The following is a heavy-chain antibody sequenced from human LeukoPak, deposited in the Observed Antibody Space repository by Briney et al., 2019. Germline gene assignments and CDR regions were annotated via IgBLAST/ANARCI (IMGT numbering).Heavy chain of an antibody. CDR3: ARDRIVVPAVPFDY. V-gene: IGHV3-48*04. CDR2: ISSSGSTI. J-gene: IGHJ4*02. Sequence: GGSLRLSCAASGFTFSSYSMNWVRQAPGKGLEWVSYISSSGSTIYYADSVKGRFTISRDNAKDSLYLQMNSLRAEDTAVYYCARDRIVVPAVPFDYWGQGTLVTVSS. CDR1: GFTFSSYS. D-gene: IGHD2-2*01.